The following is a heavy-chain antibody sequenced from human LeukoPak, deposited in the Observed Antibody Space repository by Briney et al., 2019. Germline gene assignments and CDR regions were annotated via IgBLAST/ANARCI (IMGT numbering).Heavy chain of an antibody. CDR1: GFTFSNYA. J-gene: IGHJ3*01. CDR2: ITSAGAP. D-gene: IGHD4-17*01. V-gene: IGHV3-23*01. Sequence: PGGSLRLSCAASGFTFSNYAVMWVRQAPGQGLEWVSAITSAGAPRYADSVKGRFTISRDNSKNTLYLQMNSLRAEDTAQYFCARDPNGDYIGAFEFWGQGTRVTVSS. CDR3: ARDPNGDYIGAFEF.